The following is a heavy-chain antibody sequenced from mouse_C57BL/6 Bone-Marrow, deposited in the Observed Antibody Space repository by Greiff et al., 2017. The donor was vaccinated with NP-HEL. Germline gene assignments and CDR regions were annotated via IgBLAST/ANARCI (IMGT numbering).Heavy chain of an antibody. J-gene: IGHJ3*01. CDR1: GFTFSSYG. Sequence: EVKLMESGGDLVKPGGSLKLSCAASGFTFSSYGMSWVRQTPDKRLEWVATISSGGSYTYYQDSVKGRVTISRDNAKNTLYLQMSSLKSEDTAMYYCASERGWFPWFAYWGQGTLVTVSA. D-gene: IGHD2-3*01. CDR3: ASERGWFPWFAY. CDR2: ISSGGSYT. V-gene: IGHV5-6*01.